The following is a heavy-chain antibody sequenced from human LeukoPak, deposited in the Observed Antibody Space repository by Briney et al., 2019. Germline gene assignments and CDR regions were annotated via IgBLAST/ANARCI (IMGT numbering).Heavy chain of an antibody. Sequence: SETLSLTCAVYGGSFSGYYWSWIRQPPGKGLEWIGEINHSGSTNYNPSLKSRVTISVDTSKNQFSLKLSSVTAADTAVYYCARGPRNYYGSGSYYNVGWFDPWGQGTLVTVSS. V-gene: IGHV4-34*01. CDR3: ARGPRNYYGSGSYYNVGWFDP. D-gene: IGHD3-10*01. J-gene: IGHJ5*02. CDR2: INHSGST. CDR1: GGSFSGYY.